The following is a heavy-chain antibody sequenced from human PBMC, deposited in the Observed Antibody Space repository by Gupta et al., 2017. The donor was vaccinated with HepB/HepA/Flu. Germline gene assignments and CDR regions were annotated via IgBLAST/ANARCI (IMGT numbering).Heavy chain of an antibody. V-gene: IGHV3-73*02. CDR1: GFSFSDSA. J-gene: IGHJ4*02. CDR3: SRVDTAMGYY. D-gene: IGHD5-18*01. CDR2: IRSRVNNYAT. Sequence: EVQLVESGGGLVQPGGSLKLSCATSGFSFSDSAIPWVRQAPGKGLEWVGRIRSRVNNYATGYAASVKGRFTIFRDDSEKTAYLQMNSLKTEDTALYFCSRVDTAMGYYWGQGALVTVSS.